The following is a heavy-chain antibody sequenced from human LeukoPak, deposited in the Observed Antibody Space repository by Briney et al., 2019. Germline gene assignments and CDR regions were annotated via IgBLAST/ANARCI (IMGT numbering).Heavy chain of an antibody. J-gene: IGHJ4*02. Sequence: PGGSLRLSCVASGFKFDDYGVSWVRQVPGKGLEWVSGTNRHGGSTGYAESVMGRFTISRDNAKNSLYLQMNSLRAEDTAAYYCARRYCSSTSCYPEFDYWGQGTLVTVSS. CDR1: GFKFDDYG. CDR3: ARRYCSSTSCYPEFDY. CDR2: TNRHGGST. D-gene: IGHD2-2*01. V-gene: IGHV3-20*04.